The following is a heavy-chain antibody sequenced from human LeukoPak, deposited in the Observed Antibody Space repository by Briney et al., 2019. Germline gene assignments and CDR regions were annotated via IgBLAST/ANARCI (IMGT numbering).Heavy chain of an antibody. CDR1: GFTFSSYW. CDR3: ARDSNMVRGRNWFDP. CDR2: IKEDGSEK. D-gene: IGHD3-10*01. Sequence: GGSLRLSCAASGFTFSSYWMNWVRQAPGKGLEWVANIKEDGSEKYYVDSVKGRFTISRDNAKKSLYLEMNSLRAEDTAVYYCARDSNMVRGRNWFDPWGQGTLVTVSS. V-gene: IGHV3-7*01. J-gene: IGHJ5*02.